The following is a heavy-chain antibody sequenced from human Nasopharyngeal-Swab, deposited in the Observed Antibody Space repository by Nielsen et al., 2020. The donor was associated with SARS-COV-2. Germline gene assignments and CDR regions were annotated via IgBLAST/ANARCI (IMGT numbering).Heavy chain of an antibody. V-gene: IGHV4-39*01. CDR3: ARHRGLRSYYYGMDV. D-gene: IGHD4-17*01. Sequence: SETLSLTCTVSGGSVSSGSYYWSLIRQPPGKGLEWIGSIYYSGSTYYNPSLKSRVTISVDTSKNQFSLKLSSVTAAETAVYYCARHRGLRSYYYGMDVWGQGTTVTVSS. CDR1: GGSVSSGSYY. J-gene: IGHJ6*02. CDR2: IYYSGST.